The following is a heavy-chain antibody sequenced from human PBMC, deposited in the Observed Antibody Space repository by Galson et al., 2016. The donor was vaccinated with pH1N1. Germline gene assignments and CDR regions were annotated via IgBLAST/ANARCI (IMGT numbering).Heavy chain of an antibody. CDR1: GFTFSSFG. CDR3: AKESGEDWSGSKRYSFDY. D-gene: IGHD3-3*01. CDR2: ISYDGSVE. V-gene: IGHV3-30*18. J-gene: IGHJ4*02. Sequence: LRLSCAASGFTFSSFGMHWVRQAPGKGLEWMAVISYDGSVEYYGDSVKGRSSISRDNSKNTLYLQMNSLRPEDTAVYYCAKESGEDWSGSKRYSFDYWGQGALVTVSS.